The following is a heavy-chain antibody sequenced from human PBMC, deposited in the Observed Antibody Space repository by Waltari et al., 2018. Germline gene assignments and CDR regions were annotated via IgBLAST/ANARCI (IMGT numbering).Heavy chain of an antibody. V-gene: IGHV3-53*01. CDR2: IYSGGSA. CDR3: ARGHRGSRPL. J-gene: IGHJ4*02. D-gene: IGHD3-10*01. CDR1: GFPVSSDS. Sequence: EVRLVESGGDLVQPGGSLRLSCSASGFPVSSDSMNWLRQALGKGLEWVSVIYSGGSANYTDSVKGRFIVSRDNSRNTLYLQMNGLRADDTAIYYCARGHRGSRPLWGQGTLVTVSS.